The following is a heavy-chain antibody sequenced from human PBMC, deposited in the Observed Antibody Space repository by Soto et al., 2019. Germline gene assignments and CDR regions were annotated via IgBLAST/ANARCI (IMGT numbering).Heavy chain of an antibody. CDR2: IKQDGSEK. CDR3: ARDRGTRYYYYGMDV. V-gene: IGHV3-7*01. Sequence: GGSLRLSCAASGFTFSSYWMSWVRQAPGKGLEWVANIKQDGSEKYYVDSVKGRFTISRDNAKNSLYLQMNSLRAEDTAVYYCARDRGTRYYYYGMDVWGQGTTVTVSS. J-gene: IGHJ6*02. D-gene: IGHD1-1*01. CDR1: GFTFSSYW.